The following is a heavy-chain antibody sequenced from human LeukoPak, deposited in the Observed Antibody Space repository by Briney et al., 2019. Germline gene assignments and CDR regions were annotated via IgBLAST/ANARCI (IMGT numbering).Heavy chain of an antibody. CDR2: IYYSGST. D-gene: IGHD4-23*01. CDR1: GGSISSSSYY. Sequence: SETLSLTCTVSGGSISSSSYYWGWIRQPPGKGLEWIGNIYYSGSTYYNPSLKSRVTISVDTSKNQFSLKLSSVTAADTAVYYCARVPTTVVTGGYYYYYGMDVWGQGTTVTVSS. V-gene: IGHV4-39*07. CDR3: ARVPTTVVTGGYYYYYGMDV. J-gene: IGHJ6*02.